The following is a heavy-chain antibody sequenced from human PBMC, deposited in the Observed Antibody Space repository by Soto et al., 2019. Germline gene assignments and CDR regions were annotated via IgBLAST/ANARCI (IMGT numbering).Heavy chain of an antibody. CDR3: ARVTLKAGNWYDP. CDR1: GFTFSSYG. CDR2: ISYDGSNK. Sequence: GGSLRLSCAASGFTFSSYGMHWVRQAPGKGLEWVAVISYDGSNKYYADSVKGRFTISRDTSIGTAYMELNRLTSDDTAVYYCARVTLKAGNWYDPWGQGTRVTVSS. J-gene: IGHJ5*02. V-gene: IGHV3-30*03.